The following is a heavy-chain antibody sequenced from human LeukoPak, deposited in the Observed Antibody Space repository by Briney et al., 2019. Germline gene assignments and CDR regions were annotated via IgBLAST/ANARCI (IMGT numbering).Heavy chain of an antibody. Sequence: PGGSLRLSCAVSGITLSNYGMSWVRQAPGKGLEWVAGISDRGSRTNYADSVKGRFTISTDHPQNTLYLQMNSLSAEDTAVYFCAKRGVVIRVILVGFHKEAYYFDSWGQGALVTVSS. CDR2: ISDRGSRT. J-gene: IGHJ4*02. CDR1: GITLSNYG. V-gene: IGHV3-23*01. CDR3: AKRGVVIRVILVGFHKEAYYFDS. D-gene: IGHD3-22*01.